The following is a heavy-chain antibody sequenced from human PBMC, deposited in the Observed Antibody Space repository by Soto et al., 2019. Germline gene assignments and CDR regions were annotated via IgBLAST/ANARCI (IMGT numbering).Heavy chain of an antibody. Sequence: PGGSLRLSCATSGFTFSSFGMHWVRQAPGKGLEWVAIISYDGRNKYYTDSVKGRFTISRDNSKNTLSLQMNSLTTEDTAVYYCAKEAALMVYIDYWGQGTLVTVSS. V-gene: IGHV3-30*18. CDR3: AKEAALMVYIDY. CDR2: ISYDGRNK. D-gene: IGHD2-15*01. CDR1: GFTFSSFG. J-gene: IGHJ4*02.